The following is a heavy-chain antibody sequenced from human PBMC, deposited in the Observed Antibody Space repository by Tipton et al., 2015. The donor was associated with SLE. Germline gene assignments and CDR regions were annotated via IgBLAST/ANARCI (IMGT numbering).Heavy chain of an antibody. CDR1: GFSFSSYG. D-gene: IGHD5-12*01. J-gene: IGHJ4*02. V-gene: IGHV3-30*02. CDR2: IRSDGSNK. CDR3: ARFHSGYDPYSFDF. Sequence: SLRLSCAASGFSFSSYGMHWVRQAPGKGLEWVAFIRSDGSNKWYADSVRGRFTISSHNSMNTLYLQMNILGPADTAVYYCARFHSGYDPYSFDFWGLGTLVTVSS.